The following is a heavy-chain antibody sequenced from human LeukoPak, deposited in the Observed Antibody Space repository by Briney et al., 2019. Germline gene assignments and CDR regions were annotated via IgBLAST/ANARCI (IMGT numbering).Heavy chain of an antibody. Sequence: GGSLRLSCAASGFTFSDYEMNWVRQAPGKGLEWISYISSRGTIYYADSVKGRFTISRDNSKNTLYLQMNSLRAEDTAVYYCAKLKQWQPQRYFFEYWGQGALVTVAS. D-gene: IGHD6-19*01. CDR1: GFTFSDYE. V-gene: IGHV3-48*03. J-gene: IGHJ4*02. CDR3: AKLKQWQPQRYFFEY. CDR2: ISSRGTI.